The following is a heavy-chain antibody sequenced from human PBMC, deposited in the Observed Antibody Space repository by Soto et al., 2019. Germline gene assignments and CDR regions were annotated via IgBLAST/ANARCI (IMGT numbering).Heavy chain of an antibody. CDR3: ARGRTVGSAVAGFDY. Sequence: SVKVSCRASGGTVSSYAISWVRQAPGQGLEWMGGIIPIFGTANYAQKFQGRVTITADESTSTAYMELSSLRSEDTAVYYCARGRTVGSAVAGFDYWGQGTLVTVSS. V-gene: IGHV1-69*13. CDR2: IIPIFGTA. D-gene: IGHD6-19*01. J-gene: IGHJ4*02. CDR1: GGTVSSYA.